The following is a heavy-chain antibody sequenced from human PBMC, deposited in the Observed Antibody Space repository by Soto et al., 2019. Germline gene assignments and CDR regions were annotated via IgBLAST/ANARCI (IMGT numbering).Heavy chain of an antibody. Sequence: ASVKVSCKASGYTFTSYGISWVRQAPGQGLEWMGWISAYNGNTNYAQKLQGRVTMTTDTSTSTAYMELRSLGSDDTAVYYCARGILLWFGELLGPDETDAFDIWGQGTMVTVSS. CDR2: ISAYNGNT. CDR1: GYTFTSYG. V-gene: IGHV1-18*01. CDR3: ARGILLWFGELLGPDETDAFDI. D-gene: IGHD3-10*01. J-gene: IGHJ3*02.